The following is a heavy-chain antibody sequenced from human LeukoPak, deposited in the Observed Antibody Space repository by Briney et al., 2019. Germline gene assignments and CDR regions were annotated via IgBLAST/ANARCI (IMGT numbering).Heavy chain of an antibody. D-gene: IGHD3-10*01. J-gene: IGHJ4*02. CDR1: GYTFTSYG. Sequence: ASVKVSCKASGYTFTSYGISWVRQAPRQGLEWMGWISAYNGNTNYAQKLQGRVTMTTDTSTSTAYMELRSLRSDDTAVYYCARRPPPPPYYGSGTFDYWGQGTLVTVSS. V-gene: IGHV1-18*01. CDR2: ISAYNGNT. CDR3: ARRPPPPPYYGSGTFDY.